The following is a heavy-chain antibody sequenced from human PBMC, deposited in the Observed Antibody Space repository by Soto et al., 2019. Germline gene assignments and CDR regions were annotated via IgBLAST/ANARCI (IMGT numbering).Heavy chain of an antibody. CDR1: GFTFSGSA. CDR2: IRSKANSYAT. V-gene: IGHV3-73*02. Sequence: EVQLVESGGGLVQPGGSLKLSCAASGFTFSGSAMHWVRQASGKGLEWVGRIRSKANSYATAYAASVKGRFTISRDDSKNTAYLQMNSLKTEDTAVYYCTRRIGGSWFDPWGQGTLVTVSS. D-gene: IGHD3-16*01. J-gene: IGHJ5*02. CDR3: TRRIGGSWFDP.